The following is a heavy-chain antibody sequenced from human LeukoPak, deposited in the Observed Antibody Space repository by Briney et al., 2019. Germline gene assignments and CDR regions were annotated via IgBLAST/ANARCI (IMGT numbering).Heavy chain of an antibody. CDR3: ATVGGYSYVA. D-gene: IGHD5-18*01. J-gene: IGHJ5*02. CDR1: GGTFSSYA. Sequence: GSSVKVSCKASGGTFSSYAISWVRQAPGQGLEWMGGIIPIFGTANYAQKFQGRVTMTRNTSISTAYMELSSLRSEDTAVYYCATVGGYSYVAWGQGTLVTVSS. V-gene: IGHV1-69*05. CDR2: IIPIFGTA.